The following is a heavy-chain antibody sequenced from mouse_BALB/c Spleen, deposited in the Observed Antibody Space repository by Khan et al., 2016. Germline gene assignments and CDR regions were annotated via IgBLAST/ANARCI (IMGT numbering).Heavy chain of an antibody. Sequence: EVELVESGGGLVQPGGSLKLSCAASGFTFSSYGMSWVRQTPDKRLELVATINSNGGSTYYPDSVKGRFTISRDNAKNTLYLQMSSLKSEDTAMYYCARGGYGYHCLDYWGHGTTLTVSS. V-gene: IGHV5-6-3*01. J-gene: IGHJ2*01. CDR1: GFTFSSYG. CDR3: ARGGYGYHCLDY. CDR2: INSNGGST. D-gene: IGHD1-2*01.